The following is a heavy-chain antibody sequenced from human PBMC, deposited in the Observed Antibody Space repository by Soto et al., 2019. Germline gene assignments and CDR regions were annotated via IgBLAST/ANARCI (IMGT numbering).Heavy chain of an antibody. D-gene: IGHD2-2*01. Sequence: PSETLSLTCAVYGGSFSGYYWSWIRQPPGKGLGRIGEINHSGSTNYNPSLKSRVTISVDTSKNQFSLKLSSVTAADTAVYYCARGRYCSSTSCYLNYFDYWGQGTLVTVSS. J-gene: IGHJ4*02. CDR1: GGSFSGYY. CDR2: INHSGST. V-gene: IGHV4-34*01. CDR3: ARGRYCSSTSCYLNYFDY.